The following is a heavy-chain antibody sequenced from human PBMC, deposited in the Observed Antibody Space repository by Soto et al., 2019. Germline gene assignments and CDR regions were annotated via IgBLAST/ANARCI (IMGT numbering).Heavy chain of an antibody. CDR1: GFTFSSYG. V-gene: IGHV3-33*01. J-gene: IGHJ4*02. Sequence: QVQLVESGGGVVQPGRSLRLSCAASGFTFSSYGMHWVRQAPGKGLEWVAVIWYDGSNKYYADSVKGRFTISRDNSKNTLYLQMNSLRAEDTAVYYCARGGIQLWLRGWGQGTLVTVSS. CDR3: ARGGIQLWLRG. D-gene: IGHD5-18*01. CDR2: IWYDGSNK.